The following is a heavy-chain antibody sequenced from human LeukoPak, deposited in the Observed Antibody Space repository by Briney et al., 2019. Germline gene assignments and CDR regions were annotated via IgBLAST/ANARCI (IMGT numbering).Heavy chain of an antibody. CDR1: GFTFSSYS. J-gene: IGHJ4*02. CDR2: ISYDGSNK. D-gene: IGHD3-3*01. V-gene: IGHV3-30*18. CDR3: AKAPGVVIIEREFDY. Sequence: QPGGSLRLSCAASGFTFSSYSMHWVRQAPGKGLEWVAVISYDGSNKYYADSVKGRFTISRDNSKNTLYLQMNSLRAEDTAAYYCAKAPGVVIIEREFDYWGQGTLVTVSS.